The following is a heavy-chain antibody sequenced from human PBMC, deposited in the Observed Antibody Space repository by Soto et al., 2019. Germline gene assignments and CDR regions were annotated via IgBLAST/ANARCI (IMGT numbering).Heavy chain of an antibody. Sequence: EVQLVESGGGLVQPGGSLRLSCAASGFTFSSYWMSWVRQAPGKGLEWVANIKQDGSEKYYVDSVKGRFTISRDNAKNSLVLEKKRLRGGEPGGVLWWGGGFWGVKNWLRGQGTLVTVSS. CDR1: GFTFSSYW. CDR3: WGGGFWGVKNWL. J-gene: IGHJ4*01. CDR2: IKQDGSEK. V-gene: IGHV3-7*01. D-gene: IGHD3-3*01.